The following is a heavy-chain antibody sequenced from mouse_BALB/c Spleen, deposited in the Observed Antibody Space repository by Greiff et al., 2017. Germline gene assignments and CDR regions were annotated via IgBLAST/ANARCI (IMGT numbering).Heavy chain of an antibody. Sequence: VKLMESGPGLVAPSQSLSITCTVSGFSLTSYGVHWVRQPPGKGLEWLGVIWAGGSTNYNSALMSRLSISKDNSKSQVFLKMNSLQTDDTAMYYCARDQGLGGSYLYYAMDYWGQGTSVTVSS. CDR1: GFSLTSYG. CDR2: IWAGGST. D-gene: IGHD1-1*02. CDR3: ARDQGLGGSYLYYAMDY. V-gene: IGHV2-9*02. J-gene: IGHJ4*01.